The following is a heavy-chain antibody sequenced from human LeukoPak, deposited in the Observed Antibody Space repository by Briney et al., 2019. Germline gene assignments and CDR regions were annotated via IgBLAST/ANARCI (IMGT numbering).Heavy chain of an antibody. Sequence: SVKVSCKASGGTFSSYAISWVRQAPGQGLEWMGRIIPILGIANYAQKFQGRVTITADKSTSTAYMELSSLSSEDTAVYYCAREMVRGIFYFDYWGQGTLVTVSS. J-gene: IGHJ4*02. CDR3: AREMVRGIFYFDY. CDR1: GGTFSSYA. CDR2: IIPILGIA. D-gene: IGHD3-10*01. V-gene: IGHV1-69*04.